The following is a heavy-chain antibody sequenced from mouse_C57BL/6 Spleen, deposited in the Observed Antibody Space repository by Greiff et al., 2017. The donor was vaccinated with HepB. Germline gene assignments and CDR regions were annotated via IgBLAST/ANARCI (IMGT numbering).Heavy chain of an antibody. J-gene: IGHJ1*03. V-gene: IGHV1-81*01. D-gene: IGHD2-3*01. CDR3: ARVDDGYYCYFDV. CDR1: GYTFTSYG. CDR2: IYPRSGNT. Sequence: QVQLQQSGAELARPGASVKLSCKASGYTFTSYGISWVKQRTGQGLEWIGEIYPRSGNTYYNEKFKGKATLTADKASSTAYMELRSLASEDSAVYFCARVDDGYYCYFDVWGTGTTVTVSS.